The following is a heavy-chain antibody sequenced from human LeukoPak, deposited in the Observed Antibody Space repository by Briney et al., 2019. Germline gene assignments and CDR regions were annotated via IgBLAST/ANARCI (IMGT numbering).Heavy chain of an antibody. D-gene: IGHD1-26*01. CDR3: AARGSSGSYYDFDY. J-gene: IGHJ4*02. V-gene: IGHV1-58*02. Sequence: SVKVSCKASGFTFTSSAMQWVRQARGQRLEWIGWIVVGSGNTNYAQKFQERVTITRDMSTSTAYMELSSLRSEDTAVYYCAARGSSGSYYDFDYWGQGTLVTVSP. CDR2: IVVGSGNT. CDR1: GFTFTSSA.